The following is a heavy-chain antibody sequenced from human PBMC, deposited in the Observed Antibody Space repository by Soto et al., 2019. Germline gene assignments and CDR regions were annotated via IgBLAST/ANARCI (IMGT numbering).Heavy chain of an antibody. CDR3: ARENLAAADYYYFGMDV. CDR1: GYTFTGYY. Sequence: ASVKVSCKASGYTFTGYYMHWVRQAPGQGLEWMGWINPNSGGTNYAQKFQGWVTMTRDTSISTAYMELSRLRSDDTAVYYCARENLAAADYYYFGMDVWGEGTTVTVSS. D-gene: IGHD6-13*01. V-gene: IGHV1-2*04. J-gene: IGHJ6*04. CDR2: INPNSGGT.